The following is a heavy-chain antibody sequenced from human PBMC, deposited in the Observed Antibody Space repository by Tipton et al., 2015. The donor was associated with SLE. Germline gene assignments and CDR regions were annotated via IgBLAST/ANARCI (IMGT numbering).Heavy chain of an antibody. J-gene: IGHJ4*02. CDR3: ARDPSGRAVAPTRY. CDR1: GYTFTSYG. D-gene: IGHD2-15*01. Sequence: QLVQSGTEVKKPGASVKVSCKASGYTFTSYGISWVRQAPGQGLEWMGWINPNSGGTNYAQKFQGRVTMTRDTSISTAYMELSRLRSDDTAVYYCARDPSGRAVAPTRYWGQGTLVTVSS. CDR2: INPNSGGT. V-gene: IGHV1-2*02.